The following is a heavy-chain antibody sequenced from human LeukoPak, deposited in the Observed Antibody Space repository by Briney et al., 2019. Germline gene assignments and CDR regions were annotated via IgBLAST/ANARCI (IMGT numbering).Heavy chain of an antibody. CDR3: ARASGGDCYPTFDY. V-gene: IGHV3-30-3*01. J-gene: IGHJ4*02. CDR1: GFTFSSYA. Sequence: GGSLRLSCAASGFTFSSYAMHWVRQAPGKGLEWVAVISYDGSNKYYADSVKGRFTISRDNSKNTLYLQMNSLRAEDTAVYYCARASGGDCYPTFDYWGQGTLVTVSS. CDR2: ISYDGSNK. D-gene: IGHD2-21*02.